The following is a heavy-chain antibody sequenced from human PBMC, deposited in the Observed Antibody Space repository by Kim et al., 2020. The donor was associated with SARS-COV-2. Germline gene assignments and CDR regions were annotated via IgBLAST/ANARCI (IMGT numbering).Heavy chain of an antibody. J-gene: IGHJ4*02. CDR3: ARDPRAQKYSSSWFDY. V-gene: IGHV3-7*03. CDR1: GFTFSSYW. CDR2: IKQDGSEK. D-gene: IGHD6-13*01. Sequence: GGSLRLSCAASGFTFSSYWMSWVRQAPGKGLEWVANIKQDGSEKYYVDSVKGRFTISRDNAKNSLYLQMNSLRAEDTAVYYCARDPRAQKYSSSWFDYWGQGTLVTVSS.